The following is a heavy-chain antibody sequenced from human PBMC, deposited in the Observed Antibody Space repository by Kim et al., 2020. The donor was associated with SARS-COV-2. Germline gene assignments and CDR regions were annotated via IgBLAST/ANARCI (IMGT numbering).Heavy chain of an antibody. D-gene: IGHD2-15*01. J-gene: IGHJ6*02. CDR3: AREDYSLSFYGMDV. V-gene: IGHV1-3*04. CDR1: GYIFTRYS. CDR2: IHTGNGDR. Sequence: ASVKVSCKASGYIFTRYSIHWVRQAPRQRLEWMGWIHTGNGDRKYSSRFQGRVTISMDTSASTAYMELSSLRSEDTAVYYCAREDYSLSFYGMDVWGQGTTVAVSS.